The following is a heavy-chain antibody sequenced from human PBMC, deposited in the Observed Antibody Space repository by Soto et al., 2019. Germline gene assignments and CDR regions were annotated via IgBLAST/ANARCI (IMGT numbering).Heavy chain of an antibody. Sequence: ASLKVSCHSSGYTFTSFLIHWLRHPPGQGLEWMGRINPNSGATNYARKFHDRVTMTRDTSINTAYMELSSLRSDDTAIYYCANLPPTPDWFDPWGQGNLVTVSS. V-gene: IGHV1-2*06. CDR1: GYTFTSFL. J-gene: IGHJ5*02. CDR2: INPNSGAT. CDR3: ANLPPTPDWFDP. D-gene: IGHD2-15*01.